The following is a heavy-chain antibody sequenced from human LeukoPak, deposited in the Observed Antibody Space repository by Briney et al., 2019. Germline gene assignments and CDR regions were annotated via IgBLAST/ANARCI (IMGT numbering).Heavy chain of an antibody. Sequence: PSETLSLTCTVSGGSISSSSYYWGWIRQPPGKGLEWIGSIYYSGSTYYNPSLKSRVTISVDTSKNQFSLKLSSVTAADTAVYYCARDKALIGSGWYYYYGMDVWGQGTTVTVSS. D-gene: IGHD6-19*01. CDR1: GGSISSSSYY. CDR3: ARDKALIGSGWYYYYGMDV. V-gene: IGHV4-39*07. CDR2: IYYSGST. J-gene: IGHJ6*02.